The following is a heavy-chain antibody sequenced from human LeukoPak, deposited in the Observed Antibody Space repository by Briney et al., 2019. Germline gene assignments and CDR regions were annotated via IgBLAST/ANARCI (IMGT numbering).Heavy chain of an antibody. CDR1: GGSISSGGYY. V-gene: IGHV4-31*03. CDR2: IYYSGNT. Sequence: TLSLTCTVSGGSISSGGYYWNWIRQHPGKGLEWIGYIYYSGNTNYNPSLKSRVTISVDTSKNQFSLRLNSVTAADTALYYCARGPESGSYYAWFDPWGQGTLVTVSS. CDR3: ARGPESGSYYAWFDP. J-gene: IGHJ5*02. D-gene: IGHD3-10*01.